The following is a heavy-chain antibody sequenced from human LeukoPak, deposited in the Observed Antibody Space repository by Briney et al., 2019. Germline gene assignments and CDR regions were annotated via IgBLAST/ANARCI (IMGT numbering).Heavy chain of an antibody. Sequence: GGSLRLSCAASGFTFSTYGMRWGRQAPGKGLEWVSFICHDATRIYYADSVQGRFTISRDNSKNTLYLEMNSLSGEDTALYYCAKDHVTWGNRYFDHWGQGTLGTVSS. CDR3: AKDHVTWGNRYFDH. J-gene: IGHJ4*02. D-gene: IGHD3-16*01. CDR2: ICHDATRI. V-gene: IGHV3-30*02. CDR1: GFTFSTYG.